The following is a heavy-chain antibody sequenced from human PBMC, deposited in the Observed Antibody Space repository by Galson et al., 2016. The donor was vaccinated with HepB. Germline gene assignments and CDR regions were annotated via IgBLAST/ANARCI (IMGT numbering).Heavy chain of an antibody. D-gene: IGHD5-12*01. Sequence: CAISGDSVSSTSATWNWLRQPPSRGLEWLGRTYYRSKWYNDYALSVKSRITINPDTSKNQFSLQLNSVTPGDTAVYYCARVRSGYSGYANPYYYGMDVWGQGTTVTVSS. V-gene: IGHV6-1*01. J-gene: IGHJ6*02. CDR3: ARVRSGYSGYANPYYYGMDV. CDR2: TYYRSKWYN. CDR1: GDSVSSTSAT.